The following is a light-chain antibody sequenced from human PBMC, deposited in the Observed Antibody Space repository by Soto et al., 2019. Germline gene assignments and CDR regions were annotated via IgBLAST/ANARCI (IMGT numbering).Light chain of an antibody. J-gene: IGKJ4*01. Sequence: VMTKNTTTLSVSPGERGTLSCRASQSVSSRLAWYHQKPGQAPRLLIYGSSSRATGIPDRFSGSGSGTDFTLTISRLEPEDFAVYYCQYYGISVTFSGRTKVDIK. CDR1: QSVSSR. V-gene: IGKV3-20*01. CDR2: GSS. CDR3: QYYGISVT.